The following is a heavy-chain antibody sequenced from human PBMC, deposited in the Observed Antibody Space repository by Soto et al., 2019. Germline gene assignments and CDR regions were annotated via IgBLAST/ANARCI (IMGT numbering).Heavy chain of an antibody. J-gene: IGHJ4*02. V-gene: IGHV2-5*02. D-gene: IGHD2-8*01. CDR1: GFSLSTSGVG. Sequence: QITLKESGHTLVKPTQTLTLTCTFSGFSLSTSGVGVGWIRQPPGKALEWLALIYWDDDKRYSPSLKSRLTLSTDPSKNQVVLTMTTMDPVDTATYYCAHSPADCTNCICYNPVLHFDFWGQVTLVTVSS. CDR2: IYWDDDK. CDR3: AHSPADCTNCICYNPVLHFDF.